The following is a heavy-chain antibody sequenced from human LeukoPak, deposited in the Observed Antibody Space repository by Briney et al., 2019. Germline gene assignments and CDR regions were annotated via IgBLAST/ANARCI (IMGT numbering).Heavy chain of an antibody. Sequence: GRSLRLSCAASGFTFSSYEMNWVRQAPGKGLEWVSYISSSGSTIYYADSVKGRFTISRDNAKNSLYLQMNSLRAEDTAVYYCARGYCSSTSCFGFFWYWGQGTLVAVSS. CDR1: GFTFSSYE. V-gene: IGHV3-48*03. J-gene: IGHJ4*02. CDR3: ARGYCSSTSCFGFFWY. D-gene: IGHD2-2*01. CDR2: ISSSGSTI.